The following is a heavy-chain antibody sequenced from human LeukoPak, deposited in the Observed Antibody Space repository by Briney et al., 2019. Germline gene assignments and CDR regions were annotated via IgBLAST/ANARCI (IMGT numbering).Heavy chain of an antibody. D-gene: IGHD5-18*01. Sequence: GGSLRLPCAASGFTFSNYEMNWVRQAPGKGLEWVSCISGSGSTIYYADSVKGRFTISRDNAKDSLYLQMNSLRAEDTAVYYCARVRSGYSHENYFDYWGQGTLVTVSS. CDR1: GFTFSNYE. V-gene: IGHV3-48*03. J-gene: IGHJ4*02. CDR3: ARVRSGYSHENYFDY. CDR2: ISGSGSTI.